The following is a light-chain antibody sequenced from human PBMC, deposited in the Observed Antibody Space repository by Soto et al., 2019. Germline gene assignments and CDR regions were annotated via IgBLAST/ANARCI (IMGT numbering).Light chain of an antibody. CDR1: QSLLHSNGYNY. CDR3: MQALHTPLT. V-gene: IGKV2-28*01. CDR2: LGS. Sequence: DIVMTQSPLTLPVTPGEPASISCRSSQSLLHSNGYNYLDWYLQKPGQSPQLLIYLGSNRASGVPDRFSGSGSGTDFTLKISRVEAEDVGVYDCMQALHTPLTFGGGTKVEIK. J-gene: IGKJ4*01.